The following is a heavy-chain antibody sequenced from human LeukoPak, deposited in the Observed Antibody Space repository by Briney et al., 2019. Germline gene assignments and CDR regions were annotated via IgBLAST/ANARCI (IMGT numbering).Heavy chain of an antibody. D-gene: IGHD2/OR15-2a*01. CDR3: VRGFREYDW. CDR1: GSTFNNYY. Sequence: GRSLRPSCAASGSTFNNYYMHWVRQPPGDGLGWVARIFPGGPVTTYADSVKGPFTVSRDDPTSTAYLEMNSLRAEDTAVYYCVRGFREYDWWGQGTLVTVSS. CDR2: IFPGGPVT. J-gene: IGHJ4*02. V-gene: IGHV3-74*01.